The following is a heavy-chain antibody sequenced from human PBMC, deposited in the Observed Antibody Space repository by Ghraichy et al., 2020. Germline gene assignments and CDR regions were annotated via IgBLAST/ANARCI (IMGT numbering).Heavy chain of an antibody. Sequence: GESLNISCAASGFTFDDYTMHWVRQAPGKGLEWVSLISWDGGSTYYADSVKGRFTISRDNSKNSLYLQMNSLRTEDTALYYCAKDGAVDTAMVTNYYYGMDVWGQGTTITVSS. J-gene: IGHJ6*02. CDR1: GFTFDDYT. V-gene: IGHV3-43*01. CDR2: ISWDGGST. D-gene: IGHD5-18*01. CDR3: AKDGAVDTAMVTNYYYGMDV.